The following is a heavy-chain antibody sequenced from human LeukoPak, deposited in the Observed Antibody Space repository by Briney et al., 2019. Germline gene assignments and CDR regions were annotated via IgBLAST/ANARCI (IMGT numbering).Heavy chain of an antibody. J-gene: IGHJ6*02. CDR1: GHSFTSYW. CDR2: IYPGDSDT. Sequence: GESLNISCQGSGHSFTSYWIAWVRPTPGKGLEWMGIIYPGDSDTRYSPSFQGQVTCSADKSISTAYLQWSSLKASNTAMYYCARPSPGYDVVMDVWGQGTTVTVSS. D-gene: IGHD5-12*01. V-gene: IGHV5-51*01. CDR3: ARPSPGYDVVMDV.